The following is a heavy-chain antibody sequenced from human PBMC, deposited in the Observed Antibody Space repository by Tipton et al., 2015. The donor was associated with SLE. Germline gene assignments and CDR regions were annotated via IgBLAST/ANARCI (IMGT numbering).Heavy chain of an antibody. J-gene: IGHJ3*02. CDR2: IYYSGST. Sequence: TLSLTCTVSGGSISSYYWSWIRQPPGKGLEWIGYIYYSGSTNYNPSLKSRVTISVDTSKNQFSLKPSSVTAADTAVYYCAREGEMATRMDDAFDIWGQGTMVTVSS. D-gene: IGHD5-24*01. CDR3: AREGEMATRMDDAFDI. CDR1: GGSISSYY. V-gene: IGHV4-59*12.